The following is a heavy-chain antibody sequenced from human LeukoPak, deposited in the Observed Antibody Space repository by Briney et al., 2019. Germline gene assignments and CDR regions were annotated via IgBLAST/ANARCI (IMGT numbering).Heavy chain of an antibody. J-gene: IGHJ4*02. V-gene: IGHV3-30*18. Sequence: GGSLRLSCAASGFTFSSYGMHWVRQAPGKGLEWVAVISYDGSNKYYADSVKGRFTISRDNSKNTLYLQMNSLRAEDMAVYYCAEVVHAGYGPGSGYWGQGTLVTVSS. CDR1: GFTFSSYG. D-gene: IGHD2-15*01. CDR3: AEVVHAGYGPGSGY. CDR2: ISYDGSNK.